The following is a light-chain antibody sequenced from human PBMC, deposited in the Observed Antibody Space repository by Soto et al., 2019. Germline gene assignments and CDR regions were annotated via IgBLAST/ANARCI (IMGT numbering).Light chain of an antibody. V-gene: IGLV1-51*02. CDR3: GTWDSSLSAGV. CDR1: SSNIGNTY. Sequence: QSVLTQPPSLSAAPGQKVTISCSGSSSNIGNTYVSWYQQLPGTAPKLLIYEDSNRPSGIPDRFSGSKSGTSATLGITGLQTGDEADYYCGTWDSSLSAGVFGGGTKLTVL. J-gene: IGLJ2*01. CDR2: EDS.